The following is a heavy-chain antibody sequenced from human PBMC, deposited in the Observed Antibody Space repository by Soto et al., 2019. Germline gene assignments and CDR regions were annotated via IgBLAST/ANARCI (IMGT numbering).Heavy chain of an antibody. CDR1: GYSFTSYW. V-gene: IGHV5-51*01. CDR3: ARGLYTYGLDY. CDR2: IYPGDSDT. D-gene: IGHD5-18*01. Sequence: GESLKISCKGSGYSFTSYWIGWVRQMPGKGLEWMGIIYPGDSDTRYSPSFQGQVTFSADKSISTAYLQWSSLRASDTAMYFCARGLYTYGLDYGGQGTLVTVSS. J-gene: IGHJ4*02.